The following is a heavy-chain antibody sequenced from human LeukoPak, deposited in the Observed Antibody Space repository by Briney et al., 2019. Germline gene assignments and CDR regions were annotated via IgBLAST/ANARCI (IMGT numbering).Heavy chain of an antibody. J-gene: IGHJ4*02. V-gene: IGHV3-23*01. CDR1: RFTFGNYG. CDR2: ISGSGGST. CDR3: AKSFYYDSSVFYGEYYFDY. D-gene: IGHD3-22*01. Sequence: GGSLRLSCAASRFTFGNYGMTWVRQAPGKGLEWVSSISGSGGSTYYADSVKGRFTISRDNSKNTLYLQMNSLRDEDTAVDYCAKSFYYDSSVFYGEYYFDYGGRGPWFPVSS.